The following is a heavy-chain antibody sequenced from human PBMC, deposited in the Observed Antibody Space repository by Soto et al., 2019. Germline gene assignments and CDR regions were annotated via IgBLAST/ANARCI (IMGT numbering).Heavy chain of an antibody. CDR3: ARATEWLRSYNWFDP. J-gene: IGHJ5*02. CDR2: IYYSGST. CDR1: GGSISSYY. Sequence: PXATLSLTCTVSGGSISSYYWSWIRQPPGKGLEWIGYIYYSGSTNYNPSLKSRVTISVDTSKNQFSLKLSSVTAADTAVYYCARATEWLRSYNWFDPWGQGTLVTVSS. V-gene: IGHV4-59*01. D-gene: IGHD5-12*01.